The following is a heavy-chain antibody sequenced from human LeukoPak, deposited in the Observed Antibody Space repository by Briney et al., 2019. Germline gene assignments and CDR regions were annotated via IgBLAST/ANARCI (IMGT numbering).Heavy chain of an antibody. CDR3: ARLPSSWHSGSYHGFDY. Sequence: KTGGSLRLSCEASGFTFSSYSMNWVRQAPGKGLEWVSSISSSSYIYYADSVKGRFTISRDNAKNSLYLQMNSLRAEDTAVYYCARLPSSWHSGSYHGFDYWGQGTLVTVSS. D-gene: IGHD1-26*01. J-gene: IGHJ4*02. V-gene: IGHV3-21*01. CDR1: GFTFSSYS. CDR2: ISSSSYI.